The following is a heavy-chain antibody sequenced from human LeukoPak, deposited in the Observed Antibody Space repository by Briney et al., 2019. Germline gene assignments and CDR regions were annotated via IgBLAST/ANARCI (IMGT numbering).Heavy chain of an antibody. V-gene: IGHV1-18*01. D-gene: IGHD4-11*01. CDR1: GYTFTTHG. Sequence: ASVKVSCKTSGYTFTTHGISWVRQAPGQGLEWMGWISTSKGDTNYAQKFRGRLTMTTDRSTSTAYMELRSLSSDDTAVYYCARDWPTVITDYWGQGTLVTVCS. CDR2: ISTSKGDT. CDR3: ARDWPTVITDY. J-gene: IGHJ4*02.